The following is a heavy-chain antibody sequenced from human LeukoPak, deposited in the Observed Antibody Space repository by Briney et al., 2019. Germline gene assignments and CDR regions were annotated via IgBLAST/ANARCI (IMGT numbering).Heavy chain of an antibody. D-gene: IGHD1-20*01. Sequence: SQTLSLTCAISGDSGSSNSAAWNWIRQSPSRGIEWQGRTYYRSKWYNDYAVSVKSRITINPDTSKNQFSLQLNSVTPADMAVYYCASEELTGTTNNWFDPWGQGTLVTVSS. CDR2: TYYRSKWYN. J-gene: IGHJ5*02. CDR3: ASEELTGTTNNWFDP. V-gene: IGHV6-1*01. CDR1: GDSGSSNSAA.